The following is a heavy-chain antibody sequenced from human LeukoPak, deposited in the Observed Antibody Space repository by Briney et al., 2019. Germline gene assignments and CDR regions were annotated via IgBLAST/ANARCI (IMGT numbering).Heavy chain of an antibody. CDR2: MNPNSGNT. J-gene: IGHJ6*02. Sequence: ASAKVSCKASGYTFTSYDINWVRQATGQGLEWMGWMNPNSGNTGYAQKFQGRVTMTRNPSISTAYMELSSLRSEDTAVYYCAGPSAVGRGYYYYGMDVWGQGTTVTVSS. CDR1: GYTFTSYD. CDR3: AGPSAVGRGYYYYGMDV. D-gene: IGHD6-6*01. V-gene: IGHV1-8*01.